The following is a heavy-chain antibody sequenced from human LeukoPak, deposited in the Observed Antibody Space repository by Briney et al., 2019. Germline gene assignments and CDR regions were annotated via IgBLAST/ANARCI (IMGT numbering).Heavy chain of an antibody. J-gene: IGHJ5*02. D-gene: IGHD4-11*01. Sequence: SETLSLTCTVSGGSISSSSYYWGWIRQPPGKGLEWIGSIYYSGSTYHTPSLKHRVTISVDTSKNQFSLKLSSVTAADTAVYYCARPRGSNYVGWFDPWGQGTLVTVSS. CDR2: IYYSGST. CDR3: ARPRGSNYVGWFDP. V-gene: IGHV4-39*07. CDR1: GGSISSSSYY.